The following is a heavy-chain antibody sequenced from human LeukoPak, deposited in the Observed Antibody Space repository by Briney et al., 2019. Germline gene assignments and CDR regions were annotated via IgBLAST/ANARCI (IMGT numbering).Heavy chain of an antibody. CDR2: IDPRDSYT. J-gene: IGHJ4*02. CDR1: GYSFTTYW. V-gene: IGHV5-10-1*01. CDR3: ARQITDQSSGYDSIDY. D-gene: IGHD5-12*01. Sequence: GESLRISCKGSGYSFTTYWINWVRQMPGKGLEWMGTIDPRDSYTNYSPSFQGHVTISADKSINTAYLQWSSLKASDTAMYYCARQITDQSSGYDSIDYWGQGTLVTVSS.